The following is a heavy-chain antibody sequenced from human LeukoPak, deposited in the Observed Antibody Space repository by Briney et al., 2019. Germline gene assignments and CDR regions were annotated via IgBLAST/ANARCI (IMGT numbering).Heavy chain of an antibody. CDR3: ARLGGSSSWYVGYYYMDV. CDR1: GGSISSYY. D-gene: IGHD6-13*01. V-gene: IGHV4-4*07. J-gene: IGHJ6*03. Sequence: SETLSLTCTVSGGSISSYYWSWTRQPAGKGLEWIGRIYTSGSTNYNPSLKSRVTISVDKSKNQFSLKLSSVTAADTAVYYCARLGGSSSWYVGYYYMDVWGKGTTVTVSS. CDR2: IYTSGST.